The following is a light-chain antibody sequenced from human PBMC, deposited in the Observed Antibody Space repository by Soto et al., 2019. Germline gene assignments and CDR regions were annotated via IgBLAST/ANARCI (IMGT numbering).Light chain of an antibody. V-gene: IGLV2-14*01. CDR2: EVS. CDR1: SSDVGGYNY. CDR3: SSYTSSGTQV. Sequence: QSALTQPASVSGSPGQSITISCTGISSDVGGYNYVSWYQQHPGKAPKLMISEVSNRPSGVSNRFSGSKSGNTASLTISGLQTEDEADYYCSSYTSSGTQVFGTGTKVTVL. J-gene: IGLJ1*01.